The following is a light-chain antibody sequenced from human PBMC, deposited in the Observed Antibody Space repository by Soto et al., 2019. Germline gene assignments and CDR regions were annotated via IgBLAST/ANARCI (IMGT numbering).Light chain of an antibody. CDR3: QAWDSSTHVV. V-gene: IGLV3-1*01. J-gene: IGLJ2*01. CDR2: QDS. Sequence: SYELTQPPSVSVSPGQTASITCSGDKLGDKYACWYQQKPGQSPVLVIYQDSKRPSGIPERFSGSNSGNTATLTISGTQAMDGADYYCQAWDSSTHVVFGGGTKLTFL. CDR1: KLGDKY.